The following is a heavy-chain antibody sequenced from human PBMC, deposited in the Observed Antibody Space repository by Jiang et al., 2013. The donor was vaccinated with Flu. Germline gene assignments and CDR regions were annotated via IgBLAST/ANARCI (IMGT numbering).Heavy chain of an antibody. CDR3: ASGGRYSSSGYYGMDV. CDR1: GFTFSSYS. J-gene: IGHJ6*02. V-gene: IGHV3-21*01. D-gene: IGHD6-6*01. Sequence: SCAASGFTFSSYSMNWVRQAPGKGLEWVSSISSSSSYIYYADSVKGRFTISRDNAKNSLYLQMNSLRAEDTAVYYCASGGRYSSSGYYGMDVWGQGTTVTVSS. CDR2: ISSSSSYI.